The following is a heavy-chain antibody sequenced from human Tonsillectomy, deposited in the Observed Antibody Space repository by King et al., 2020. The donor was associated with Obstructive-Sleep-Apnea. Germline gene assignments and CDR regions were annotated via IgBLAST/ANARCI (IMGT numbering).Heavy chain of an antibody. CDR3: AQFDYYDYYAMDV. Sequence: VQLVESGGGLIQPGGSLRLSCAASGFPFSSYSMNWVRQAPGKGLEWVSYISSSSSVIYYADSVKGRFTIFRDNARNSLYLQMNSLRAEDTAVYYCAQFDYYDYYAMDVWGQGTTVTVSS. CDR2: ISSSSSVI. D-gene: IGHD3-9*01. CDR1: GFPFSSYS. V-gene: IGHV3-48*04. J-gene: IGHJ6*02.